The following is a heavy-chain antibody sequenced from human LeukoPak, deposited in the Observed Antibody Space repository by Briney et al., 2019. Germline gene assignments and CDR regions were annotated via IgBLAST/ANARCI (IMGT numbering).Heavy chain of an antibody. CDR3: ARGTTTVKDPTYYFDY. CDR2: IYYSGST. V-gene: IGHV4-39*07. CDR1: GASISTNSYY. D-gene: IGHD4-17*01. J-gene: IGHJ4*02. Sequence: SETLSLTCTVSGASISTNSYYWGWIRQPPGKGLEWIGSIYYSGSTYYNPSLKSRVTMSVDTSKNQFSLKLSSVTAADTAVYYCARGTTTVKDPTYYFDYWGQGTLVTVSS.